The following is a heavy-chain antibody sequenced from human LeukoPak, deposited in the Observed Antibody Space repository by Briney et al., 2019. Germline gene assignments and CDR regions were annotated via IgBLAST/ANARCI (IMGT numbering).Heavy chain of an antibody. V-gene: IGHV3-23*01. CDR1: GFTFSSYA. J-gene: IGHJ4*02. D-gene: IGHD4-17*01. CDR2: ISGSGGST. CDR3: AKDDTVTTRSTYYFDY. Sequence: PGGSLRLSCAASGFTFSSYAMSWVRQAPGKGLEWVSAISGSGGSTYYADSVKGRFTISRDNSKNTLYLQMSSLRAEDTAVYYCAKDDTVTTRSTYYFDYWGQGTLVTVSS.